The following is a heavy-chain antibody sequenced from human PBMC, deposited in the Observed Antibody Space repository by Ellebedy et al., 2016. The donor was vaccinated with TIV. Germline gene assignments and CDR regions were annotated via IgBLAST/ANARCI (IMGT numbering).Heavy chain of an antibody. CDR3: VRLSYDILTGYSPH. D-gene: IGHD3-9*01. J-gene: IGHJ4*02. CDR1: GFTFNTHA. CDR2: ISSNGDST. V-gene: IGHV3-64D*06. Sequence: GGSLRLXCSASGFTFNTHAMYWVREAPGKGLEYVSGISSNGDSTYYAESVKGRFTISRDNAKNTLYLQMSSLRAEDTAVYYCVRLSYDILTGYSPHWGQGTLVTVSS.